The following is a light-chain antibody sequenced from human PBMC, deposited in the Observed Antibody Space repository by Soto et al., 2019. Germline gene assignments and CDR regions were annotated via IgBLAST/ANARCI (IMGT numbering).Light chain of an antibody. Sequence: DIQMTQSPSSLSASVRDRVTITCRASQTISSYLNWYQQKPGKPPKLLIYAASTLQSGVPSRFSGSGSGTDVTLTISSLQPEDFATYYCQQSYSAPLFTFGPGTTVDFK. CDR3: QQSYSAPLFT. V-gene: IGKV1-39*01. CDR2: AAS. J-gene: IGKJ3*01. CDR1: QTISSY.